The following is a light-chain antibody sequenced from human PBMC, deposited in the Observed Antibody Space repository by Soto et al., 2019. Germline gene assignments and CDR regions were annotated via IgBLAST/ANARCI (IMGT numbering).Light chain of an antibody. J-gene: IGKJ3*01. Sequence: EVVLTQSPGTLSLSAGERATLSCRASQSVANNHLVWYQQRPGQAPRLLIYAASTRAAGIPDRFSGSGSGTDFTLTISRLEPEDFGVFFCHHYGRSPIFTFGPGTTVDMK. V-gene: IGKV3-20*01. CDR3: HHYGRSPIFT. CDR2: AAS. CDR1: QSVANNH.